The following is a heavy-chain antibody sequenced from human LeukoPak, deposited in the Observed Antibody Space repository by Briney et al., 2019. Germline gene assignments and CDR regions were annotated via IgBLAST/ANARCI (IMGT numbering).Heavy chain of an antibody. CDR2: IYYSGST. J-gene: IGHJ4*02. CDR3: ARRDSAVGHYFDY. V-gene: IGHV4-59*06. CDR1: GGSISSYY. D-gene: IGHD1-26*01. Sequence: SETLSLTCTVSGGSISSYYWSWIRQHPGKGLEWIGYIYYSGSTYYNPSLKSRVTISVDTSKNQFSLKLSSVTAADTAVYYCARRDSAVGHYFDYWGQGTLVTVSS.